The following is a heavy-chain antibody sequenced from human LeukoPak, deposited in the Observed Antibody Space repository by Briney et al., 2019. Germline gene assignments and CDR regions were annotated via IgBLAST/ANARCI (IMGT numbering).Heavy chain of an antibody. CDR1: GGSISSYY. CDR2: IYYSGST. CDR3: VRSGYAGNYFDY. V-gene: IGHV4-59*08. J-gene: IGHJ4*02. D-gene: IGHD3-3*01. Sequence: SETLSLTCTVSGGSISSYYWSWVRQPPGKGLEWIGYIYYSGSTNYNPSLKSRVTISVDTSKNQFSLKLSSVTAADTAVYYCVRSGYAGNYFDYWGQGTLVTVSS.